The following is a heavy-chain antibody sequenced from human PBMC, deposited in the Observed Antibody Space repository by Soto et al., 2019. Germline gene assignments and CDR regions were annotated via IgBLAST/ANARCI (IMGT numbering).Heavy chain of an antibody. CDR3: AKEFGGYIDLYYFDY. J-gene: IGHJ4*02. Sequence: GGSLRLSCAASGFTFNYYWMHWVRQAPGQGLVWVSHIHSDGSTTTYADSVKGRFTISRDNAKNTLYLQMNSLRAEDTAVYYCAKEFGGYIDLYYFDYWGQGTLVTVSS. D-gene: IGHD5-12*01. CDR1: GFTFNYYW. CDR2: IHSDGSTT. V-gene: IGHV3-74*01.